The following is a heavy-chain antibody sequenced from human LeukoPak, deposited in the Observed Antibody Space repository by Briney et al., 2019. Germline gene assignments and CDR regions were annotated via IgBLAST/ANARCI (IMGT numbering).Heavy chain of an antibody. CDR3: ARSYSSSRFSAFDM. D-gene: IGHD6-19*01. CDR1: GYTFTSYD. CDR2: MNPNSGNT. Sequence: ASVKVSCKASGYTFTSYDINWVRQATGQGLEWMGWMNPNSGNTGYAQKFQGRVTMTRNTSISTAYMELSSLRAEDTAVYSCARSYSSSRFSAFDMWGQGTMVIVSS. V-gene: IGHV1-8*01. J-gene: IGHJ3*02.